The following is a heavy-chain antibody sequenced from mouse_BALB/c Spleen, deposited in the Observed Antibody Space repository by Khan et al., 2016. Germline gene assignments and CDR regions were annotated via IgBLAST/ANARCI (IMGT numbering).Heavy chain of an antibody. CDR2: ICPGTGSI. CDR1: GFTFTDNY. Sequence: QVQLQQSGTELPRPGASVKLSCKASGFTFTDNYLHWVMQRPGQGLEWIGKICPGTGSIDYNEKFKGKASLTADTSSSTAYMRLSWLTSEVSAVYVCVRSYYGCYAMDYWGHGTSVTVSS. D-gene: IGHD1-2*01. V-gene: IGHV1-77*01. CDR3: VRSYYGCYAMDY. J-gene: IGHJ4*01.